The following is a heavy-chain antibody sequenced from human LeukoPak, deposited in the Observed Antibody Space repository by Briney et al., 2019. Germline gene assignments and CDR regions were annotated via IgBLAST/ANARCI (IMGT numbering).Heavy chain of an antibody. Sequence: PGGSLRLSCAASGFTFSDYYMSWIRQAPGKGLEWVSVIYSGGSTYYADSVKGRFTISRDNSKNTLYLQMNSLRAEDTAVYYCARGRGSGTGIDYWGQGTLVTVSS. V-gene: IGHV3-66*01. J-gene: IGHJ4*02. CDR2: IYSGGST. CDR3: ARGRGSGTGIDY. CDR1: GFTFSDYY. D-gene: IGHD1-1*01.